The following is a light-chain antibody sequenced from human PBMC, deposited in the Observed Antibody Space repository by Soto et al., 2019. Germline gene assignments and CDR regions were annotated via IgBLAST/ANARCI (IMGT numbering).Light chain of an antibody. J-gene: IGKJ3*01. CDR2: AAS. Sequence: DIQMTQSPSSLSASVGDRVTITCRASQSISSYLNWYQQKPGKAPKLLIYAASSLQSGVPSRFSGSGSGTDFTLTISSLQPEDFATYYXQXXYSTLFTFXPGTKVDIK. V-gene: IGKV1-39*01. CDR1: QSISSY. CDR3: QXXYSTLFT.